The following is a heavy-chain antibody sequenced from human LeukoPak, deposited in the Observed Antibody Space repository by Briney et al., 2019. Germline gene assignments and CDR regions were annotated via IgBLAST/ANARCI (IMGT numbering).Heavy chain of an antibody. CDR2: IYPGDSDT. D-gene: IGHD3-10*01. Sequence: GESLKISCMGSGYSFTSYWIGWVRQMPGKGLEWMGIIYPGDSDTRYSPSFQGQVTISADKSISTAYLQWSSLKASDTAMYYCARHYKALVYPTFGLTSDYWGQGTLVTVSS. J-gene: IGHJ4*02. CDR1: GYSFTSYW. V-gene: IGHV5-51*01. CDR3: ARHYKALVYPTFGLTSDY.